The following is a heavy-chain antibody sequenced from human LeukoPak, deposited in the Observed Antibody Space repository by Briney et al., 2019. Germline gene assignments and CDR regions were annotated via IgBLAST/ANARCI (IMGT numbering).Heavy chain of an antibody. CDR1: GYSISRGYY. V-gene: IGHV4-38-2*02. Sequence: SETLSLTCTVSGYSISRGYYWGWIRQPPGKGLEWIGSIYHSGSTYYNRSLKGRVTISVDTSKNQFSLKLSSVTAADTAVYYCARDLERYCSSPSCRSNWFDPWGQGTLVTDSS. D-gene: IGHD2-2*01. CDR3: ARDLERYCSSPSCRSNWFDP. J-gene: IGHJ5*02. CDR2: IYHSGST.